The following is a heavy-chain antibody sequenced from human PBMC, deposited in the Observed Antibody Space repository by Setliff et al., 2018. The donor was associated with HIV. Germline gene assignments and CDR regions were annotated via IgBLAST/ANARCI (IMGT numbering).Heavy chain of an antibody. CDR2: ISAYHHKT. J-gene: IGHJ4*02. V-gene: IGHV1-18*01. CDR3: ARYRPRSYDDILTGFGRFDY. D-gene: IGHD3-9*01. Sequence: ASVKVSCKASGYTFKSYGITWVRQAPGQGFEWMGWISAYHHKTSYAQKLQGRVTMTTDTSTSTAYMELRSLSSDDTAVYYCARYRPRSYDDILTGFGRFDYWGQGSVVTVSS. CDR1: GYTFKSYG.